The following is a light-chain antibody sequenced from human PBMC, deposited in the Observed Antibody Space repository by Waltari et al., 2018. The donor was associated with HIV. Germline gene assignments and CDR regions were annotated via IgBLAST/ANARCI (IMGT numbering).Light chain of an antibody. V-gene: IGKV4-1*01. Sequence: EMTQSPDSLAVSLGERATIHCLSSQSVFHSSAKKNYLAWYQQKPGLPPKLLIYWASSRQSGVPDRFSGSGSGTNFTLTIDSLQAEDVALYFCQQYNRTPWTFGQGTKVEI. CDR2: WAS. CDR3: QQYNRTPWT. J-gene: IGKJ1*01. CDR1: QSVFHSSAKKNY.